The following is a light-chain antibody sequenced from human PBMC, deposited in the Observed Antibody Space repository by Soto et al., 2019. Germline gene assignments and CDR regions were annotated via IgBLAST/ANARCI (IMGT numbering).Light chain of an antibody. CDR1: QSVSSNY. Sequence: EIVLTQSPGTLSLSPGERATLSCRASQSVSSNYLAWYQQRPGQAPRLLIYGASSRATGIPDRFSGSGSGTDFPLTISRLEPEDFAVFYCQHYGSSPQTFGQGTKVEIK. CDR2: GAS. CDR3: QHYGSSPQT. V-gene: IGKV3-20*01. J-gene: IGKJ1*01.